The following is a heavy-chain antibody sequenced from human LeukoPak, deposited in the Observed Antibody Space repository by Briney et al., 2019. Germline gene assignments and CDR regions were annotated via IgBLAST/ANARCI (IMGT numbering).Heavy chain of an antibody. Sequence: HPGGSLRLSCTASGFTFADYAMSWFRQAPGKGLEWVGFVRSNAYGGTTEYAASVKGRFTISRDDSKNTVYLQMNSLRAEDTAVYYCARDLYRSSFDYWGQGTLVTASS. V-gene: IGHV3-49*03. CDR2: VRSNAYGGTT. CDR3: ARDLYRSSFDY. J-gene: IGHJ4*02. CDR1: GFTFADYA. D-gene: IGHD6-13*01.